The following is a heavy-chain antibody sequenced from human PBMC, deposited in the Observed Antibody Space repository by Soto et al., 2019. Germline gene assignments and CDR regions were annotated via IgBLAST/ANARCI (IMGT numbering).Heavy chain of an antibody. CDR3: ACLYYYDNSEYYYFDY. Sequence: VQLVQSGAEVKKPGASVKVSCKASGYTFISYDIHWERQAPGQGLEWMGWMNPNTGNTGSAQNLQGRVTMTGNTSISTAYLELRSLRSEDTAVYYCACLYYYDNSEYYYFDYWGQGTLVTVS. CDR1: GYTFISYD. J-gene: IGHJ4*02. V-gene: IGHV1-8*01. CDR2: MNPNTGNT. D-gene: IGHD3-22*01.